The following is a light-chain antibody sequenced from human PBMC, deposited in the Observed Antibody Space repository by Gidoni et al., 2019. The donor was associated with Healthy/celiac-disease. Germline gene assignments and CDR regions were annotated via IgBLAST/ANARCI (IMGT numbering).Light chain of an antibody. CDR1: PGISSW. J-gene: IGKJ4*01. CDR2: AAS. Sequence: DIQMTPSPSSVSASVGDRVTITCRASPGISSWLAWYQQKPGKAPKLLIYAASSLQSGVPSRVSGSGSGTDFTLTISSMQPEDFATYYCQQANSFPPTFGGGTKVEIK. V-gene: IGKV1-12*01. CDR3: QQANSFPPT.